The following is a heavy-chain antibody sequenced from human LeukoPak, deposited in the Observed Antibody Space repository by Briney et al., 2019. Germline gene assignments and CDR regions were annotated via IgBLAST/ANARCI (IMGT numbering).Heavy chain of an antibody. CDR3: AKDGNCGGDCYGWFDP. CDR2: IWHDRSDTYGSNK. J-gene: IGHJ5*02. Sequence: GGSLRLSCAASGFMFSRSDNHWVRQAPGKGLEWVAVIWHDRSDTYGSNKYYADSVKGRFTISRDNSKNTVYLQMNSLRVEVTAVYYCAKDGNCGGDCYGWFDPWGQGALVTVSS. D-gene: IGHD2-21*02. CDR1: GFMFSRSD. V-gene: IGHV3-33*06.